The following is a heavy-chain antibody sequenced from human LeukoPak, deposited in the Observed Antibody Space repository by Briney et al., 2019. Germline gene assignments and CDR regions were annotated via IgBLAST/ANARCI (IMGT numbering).Heavy chain of an antibody. CDR3: ARVSCSGYDCGN. CDR1: GYTFSKYG. J-gene: IGHJ4*02. CDR2: ISSSSSYI. Sequence: PGESLRLSCSASGYTFSKYGMHWVRQAPGKGLEWVSSISSSSSYIYYADSVKGRFTISRDNAKNSLYLQTNSLRAEDTAVYYCARVSCSGYDCGNWGQGTLVTVSS. V-gene: IGHV3-21*01. D-gene: IGHD5-12*01.